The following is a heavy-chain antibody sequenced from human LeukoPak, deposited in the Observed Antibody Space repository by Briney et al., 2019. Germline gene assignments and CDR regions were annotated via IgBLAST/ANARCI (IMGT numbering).Heavy chain of an antibody. D-gene: IGHD2-8*02. CDR2: INKDGSEK. Sequence: GGSLRPSCAVSRFTFSDYWMRWVRQAPGKGLEWVAAINKDGSEKQYVDSVKGRFTISRDNAKNSVYLQMTRLGAEDTAVYYCATYTQYFGAPGGADYWGLGTLVTVSS. CDR3: ATYTQYFGAPGGADY. J-gene: IGHJ4*02. V-gene: IGHV3-7*01. CDR1: RFTFSDYW.